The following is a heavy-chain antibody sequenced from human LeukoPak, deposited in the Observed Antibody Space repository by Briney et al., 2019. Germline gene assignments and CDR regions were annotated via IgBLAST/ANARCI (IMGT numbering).Heavy chain of an antibody. CDR3: ARLYYGSGSYYPLKFDF. V-gene: IGHV4-39*01. CDR2: IYYSGST. CDR1: GGSISSSSYY. D-gene: IGHD3-10*01. Sequence: SETLSLTCTVSGGSISSSSYYWGWIRQPPGKGLEWIGSIYYSGSTYYNPSLKSRVTISVDTSKNQFSLKLSSVTAADTAVYYCARLYYGSGSYYPLKFDFWGQGTLVTVSS. J-gene: IGHJ4*02.